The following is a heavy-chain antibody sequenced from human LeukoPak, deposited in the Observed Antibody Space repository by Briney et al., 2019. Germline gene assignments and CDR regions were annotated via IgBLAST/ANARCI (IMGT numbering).Heavy chain of an antibody. J-gene: IGHJ4*02. CDR1: GFTFTNYG. V-gene: IGHV3-33*01. CDR2: IWYDGSKT. D-gene: IGHD4-17*01. CDR3: ARDLTVTKYVDY. Sequence: QSGGSLRLSCTTSGFTFTNYGINWVRQAPGKGLEWVAAIWYDGSKTSYTDSVKGRFTVSRDISKNTVYLQMNGLKAEDTAVYYCARDLTVTKYVDYWGQGTLVTVSS.